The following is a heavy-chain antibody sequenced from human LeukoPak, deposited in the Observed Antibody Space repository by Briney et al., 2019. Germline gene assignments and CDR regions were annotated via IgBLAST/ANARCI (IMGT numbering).Heavy chain of an antibody. J-gene: IGHJ6*02. V-gene: IGHV4-34*01. CDR1: GGSFSGYY. Sequence: SETLSLTCAVYGGSFSGYYWSWIRQPPGKGLEWIGEINHSGSTNYNPSLKSRVTISVDTSKNQFSLKLSSVTAADTAVYYCARGRGQPNWARYYYYYGMDVWGQGTTVTVSS. CDR2: INHSGST. CDR3: ARGRGQPNWARYYYYYGMDV. D-gene: IGHD1-1*01.